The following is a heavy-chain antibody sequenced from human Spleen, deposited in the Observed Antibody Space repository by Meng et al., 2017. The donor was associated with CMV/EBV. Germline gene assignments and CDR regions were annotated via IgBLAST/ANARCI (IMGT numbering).Heavy chain of an antibody. J-gene: IGHJ5*02. V-gene: IGHV3-11*01. CDR3: ARDPVGASIP. D-gene: IGHD1-26*01. Sequence: GGSLRLSCAASGFTFSDYYMTWIRQAPGKGLQWVSYISPSGDTIYYTDSVQGRFTVSRDNARDSLYLQMNSLRAEDTAVYYCARDPVGASIPWGQGTLATVSS. CDR1: GFTFSDYY. CDR2: ISPSGDTI.